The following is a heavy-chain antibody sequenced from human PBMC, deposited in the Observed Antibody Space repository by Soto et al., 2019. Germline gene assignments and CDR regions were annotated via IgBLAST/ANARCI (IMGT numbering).Heavy chain of an antibody. V-gene: IGHV3-30*18. D-gene: IGHD2-15*01. J-gene: IGHJ3*02. CDR1: GFTFSSYG. CDR2: ISYDGSNK. CDR3: AKDGEGRCSGGSCYSAFDI. Sequence: GGSLRLSCAASGFTFSSYGMHWVRQAPGKGLEWVAVISYDGSNKYYADSVKGRFTISRDNSKNTLYLQMNSLRAEDTAVYYCAKDGEGRCSGGSCYSAFDIWGQGTVVTVSS.